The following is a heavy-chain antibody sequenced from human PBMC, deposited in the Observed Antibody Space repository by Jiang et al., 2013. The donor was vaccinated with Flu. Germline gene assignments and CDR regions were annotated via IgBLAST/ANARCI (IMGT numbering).Heavy chain of an antibody. CDR3: ARLWISSSPFDY. V-gene: IGHV4-59*01. CDR2: THYTESA. Sequence: SGPGLVKPSETLSLTCTVSGASISSSYWTWIRQPPGKGLEYIGYTHYTESAHYNPSLKSRVTMSLDTSKNQFSLRLSSATAADTAIYYCARLWISSSPFDYWGQGNPGHRLL. CDR1: GASISSSY. J-gene: IGHJ4*02. D-gene: IGHD6-6*01.